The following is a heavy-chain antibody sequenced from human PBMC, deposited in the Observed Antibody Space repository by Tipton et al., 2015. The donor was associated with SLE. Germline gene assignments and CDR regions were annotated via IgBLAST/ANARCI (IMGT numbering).Heavy chain of an antibody. D-gene: IGHD3-3*01. CDR1: GGSISESTYS. CDR2: MYFSGST. CDR3: ASGTLEWSHEPDY. Sequence: TLSLTCTVSGGSISESTYSWDWIRQAPGKGLEWIGSMYFSGSTNSNPSLKSRVTISVDKSKNQFSLKLSSVTVADTAMFYCASGTLEWSHEPDYWGQGTLVTVSS. V-gene: IGHV4-39*07. J-gene: IGHJ4*02.